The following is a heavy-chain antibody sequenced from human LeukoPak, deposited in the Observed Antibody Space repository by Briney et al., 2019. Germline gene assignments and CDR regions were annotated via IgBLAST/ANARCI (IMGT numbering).Heavy chain of an antibody. V-gene: IGHV1-18*01. CDR3: AREFYDRLTGQGEKNVLDY. CDR1: GYTFNNYG. Sequence: GASVKVSCKASGYTFNNYGFSWVRQAPGQGLEWVGWINPTNGKTDYVREFQGRVTMTTDTSTSTAYMELRSLRSDDTAVYYCAREFYDRLTGQGEKNVLDYWGQGTLVTVSS. J-gene: IGHJ4*02. CDR2: INPTNGKT. D-gene: IGHD3-9*01.